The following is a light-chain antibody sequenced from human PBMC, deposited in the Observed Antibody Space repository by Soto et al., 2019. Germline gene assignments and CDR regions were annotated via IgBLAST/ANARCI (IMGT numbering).Light chain of an antibody. CDR3: QHWKDYTWT. J-gene: IGKJ1*01. CDR2: KAS. V-gene: IGKV1-5*03. Sequence: PMTQPPPTLSASVGARVTITCRARQSISRLLAWYQQKPGKAPKLLIFKASTLESGVPSRFRAIASGTEGTLNLNRLKTDDGATDEGQHWKDYTWTFRQGTKVEI. CDR1: QSISRL.